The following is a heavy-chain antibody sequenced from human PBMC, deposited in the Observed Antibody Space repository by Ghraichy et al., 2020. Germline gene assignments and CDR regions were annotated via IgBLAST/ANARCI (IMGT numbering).Heavy chain of an antibody. D-gene: IGHD4-23*01. CDR3: TSTVNSDLAEDV. V-gene: IGHV1-45*02. CDR2: ITPFNANT. CDR1: GYSFSDRY. J-gene: IGHJ6*02. Sequence: SVKVSCKASGYSFSDRYLHWVRQAPGQALEWMGWITPFNANTNYAQKFQDRVTISRDMSMTTAYLDLSSLRSEDTAMYYCTSTVNSDLAEDVWGQVTTVTV.